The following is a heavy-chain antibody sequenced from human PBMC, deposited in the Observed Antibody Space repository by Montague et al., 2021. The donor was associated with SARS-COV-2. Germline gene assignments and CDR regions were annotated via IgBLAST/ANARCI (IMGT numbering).Heavy chain of an antibody. Sequence: SETLSLTCTVSGGSISSYYWSWIRQPAGKGLEWIGRIYTSGSTNYNPSLKSRVTMSVDTSKNQFSLKLSSVTAADTAVYYCARGLDYYDFWSGYYPAYWYFDLWGQGSLVTVSS. CDR1: GGSISSYY. CDR3: ARGLDYYDFWSGYYPAYWYFDL. V-gene: IGHV4-4*07. D-gene: IGHD3-3*01. CDR2: IYTSGST. J-gene: IGHJ2*01.